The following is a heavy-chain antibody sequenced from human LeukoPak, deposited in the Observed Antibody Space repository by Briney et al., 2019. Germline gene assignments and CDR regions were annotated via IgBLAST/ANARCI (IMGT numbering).Heavy chain of an antibody. CDR3: ARDLFGDGYNPYFDY. CDR1: GGTFSSYA. Sequence: ASVKVSCKASGGTFSSYAISWVRQAPGQGLEWMGRIIPILGIANYAQKFQGRVTITADKSTSTAYMELSSLRSEGTAVYYCARDLFGDGYNPYFDYWGQGTLVTVSS. V-gene: IGHV1-69*04. J-gene: IGHJ4*02. CDR2: IIPILGIA. D-gene: IGHD5-24*01.